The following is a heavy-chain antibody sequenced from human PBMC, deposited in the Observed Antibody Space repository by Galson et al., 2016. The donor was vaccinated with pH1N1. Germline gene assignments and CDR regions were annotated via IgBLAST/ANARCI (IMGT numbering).Heavy chain of an antibody. CDR1: GGKFSSYV. CDR2: IIPIFGTT. V-gene: IGHV1-69*15. J-gene: IGHJ6*03. D-gene: IGHD3-22*01. Sequence: ASGGKFSSYVISWVRQAPGQGLEWMGRIIPIFGTTKYAQKFQGRVTITAEESTDTAYVELNSLTSEDTAVYYCARATNYYENYMDVWGKGTTVTVS. CDR3: ARATNYYENYMDV.